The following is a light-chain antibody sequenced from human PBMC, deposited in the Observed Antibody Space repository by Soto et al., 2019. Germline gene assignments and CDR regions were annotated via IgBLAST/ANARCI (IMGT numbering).Light chain of an antibody. CDR1: QSVTSNY. J-gene: IGKJ1*01. CDR2: GAS. Sequence: EIVLTQSPGTLSLSPGERATLSCRASQSVTSNYLAWYQQKPGQAPRLPIYGASSRATGIPDRFSGSGSGTDFTLTIRRLEPEDVAEYYYQHYVNSPWTFGQGTKVEIK. V-gene: IGKV3-20*01. CDR3: QHYVNSPWT.